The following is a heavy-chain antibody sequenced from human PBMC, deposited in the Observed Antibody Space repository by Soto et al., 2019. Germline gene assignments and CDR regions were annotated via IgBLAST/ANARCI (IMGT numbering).Heavy chain of an antibody. CDR3: ARGGVRDSLNY. J-gene: IGHJ4*02. D-gene: IGHD2-15*01. CDR2: IYYSGST. Sequence: PSETLSLTCTVSGGSVSSGSYYWSWIRQPPGKGLEWIGYIYYSGSTNYNPSLKSRVTISVDTSKNQFSLKLSSVTAADTAVYYCARGGVRDSLNYWGQGTLVTVSS. V-gene: IGHV4-61*01. CDR1: GGSVSSGSYY.